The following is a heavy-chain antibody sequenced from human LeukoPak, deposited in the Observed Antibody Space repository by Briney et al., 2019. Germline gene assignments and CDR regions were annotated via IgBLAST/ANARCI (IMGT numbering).Heavy chain of an antibody. CDR1: GFTFSSYA. Sequence: GGSLRLSCAAAGFTFSSYAMHWVRQAPGKGLEWVAVISYDGSNKYYADSVKGRFTISRDNSKNTLYLQMNSLRAEDTAVYYCARGVGYCSGGSCYVRAFDIWGQGTMVTVSS. J-gene: IGHJ3*02. V-gene: IGHV3-30-3*01. CDR3: ARGVGYCSGGSCYVRAFDI. D-gene: IGHD2-15*01. CDR2: ISYDGSNK.